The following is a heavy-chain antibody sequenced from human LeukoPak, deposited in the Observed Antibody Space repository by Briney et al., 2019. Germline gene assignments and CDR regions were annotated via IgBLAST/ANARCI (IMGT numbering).Heavy chain of an antibody. Sequence: ASVRVSCKASGYTFTGYYMHWVRQAPGQGLEWMGWINPNSGGTNYAQKFQGRVTMTRDTSTSTVYMELSSLRSEDTAVYYCARGGNSSGYYYYFDYWGQGTLVTVSS. V-gene: IGHV1-2*02. D-gene: IGHD3-22*01. CDR1: GYTFTGYY. CDR3: ARGGNSSGYYYYFDY. J-gene: IGHJ4*02. CDR2: INPNSGGT.